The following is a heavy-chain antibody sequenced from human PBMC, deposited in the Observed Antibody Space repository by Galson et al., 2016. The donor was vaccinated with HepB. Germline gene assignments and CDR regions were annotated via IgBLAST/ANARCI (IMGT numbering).Heavy chain of an antibody. CDR1: GYTFTRYG. J-gene: IGHJ5*02. Sequence: SVKVSCKASGYTFTRYGISWVRQAPGQGLEWMGWISAYNDYTDYAQRLQGRVTMTTDTSTSTAYMELRSLRSDDTAVDYCARTTENYYYGSGTPAGVFDPWGQGTLVTVSS. CDR3: ARTTENYYYGSGTPAGVFDP. D-gene: IGHD3-10*01. CDR2: ISAYNDYT. V-gene: IGHV1-18*04.